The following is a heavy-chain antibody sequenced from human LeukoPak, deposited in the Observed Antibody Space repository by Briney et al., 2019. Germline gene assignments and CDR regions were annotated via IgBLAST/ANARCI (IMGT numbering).Heavy chain of an antibody. D-gene: IGHD3-3*01. Sequence: GGSLRLSCAASGFTFNDYTMTWVRQAPGKGLEWVSSITGDCNYIFYADSVKGRFTISRDNAQNSLFLELNSLRGEDTAVYYCARERNFYYFDYWGREPWSPSP. CDR1: GFTFNDYT. V-gene: IGHV3-21*01. CDR2: ITGDCNYI. CDR3: ARERNFYYFDY. J-gene: IGHJ4*02.